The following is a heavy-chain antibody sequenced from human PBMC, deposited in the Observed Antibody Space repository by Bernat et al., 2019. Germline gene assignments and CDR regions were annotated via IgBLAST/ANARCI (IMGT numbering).Heavy chain of an antibody. CDR3: AKDQEDGQFDKTRPLDS. V-gene: IGHV3-30*18. Sequence: QVQLVESGGGVVQPGESLRLSCTASGFIFSSFGMHWVRQAPGKGLEWVAVISYDGSDEKYADPVKGRFTISRDNSKNTLYLQMNSLRGEDTALYYCAKDQEDGQFDKTRPLDSWGQGTLVTVSS. J-gene: IGHJ4*02. CDR1: GFIFSSFG. CDR2: ISYDGSDE. D-gene: IGHD5-24*01.